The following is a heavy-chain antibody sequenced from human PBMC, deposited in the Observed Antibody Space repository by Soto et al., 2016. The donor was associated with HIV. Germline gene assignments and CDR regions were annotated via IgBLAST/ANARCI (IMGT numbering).Heavy chain of an antibody. V-gene: IGHV3-53*02. CDR1: GLTVRSNY. CDR3: ARLGSRGYSGYDFRYFDY. D-gene: IGHD5-12*01. J-gene: IGHJ4*02. CDR2: IHSGGKT. Sequence: EVQLVETGGGLIQPGGSLRLSCAASGLTVRSNYMSWVRQAPGKGLEWVPTIHSGGKTDYADSVRGRFTMSRDNSMNTLFLQMNSLGADDTAVYYCARLGSRGYSGYDFRYFDYWGQGTLVTVSS.